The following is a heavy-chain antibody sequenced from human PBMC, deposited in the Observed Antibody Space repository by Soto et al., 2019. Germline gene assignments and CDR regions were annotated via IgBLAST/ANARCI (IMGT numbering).Heavy chain of an antibody. CDR1: GGSISSYY. CDR2: IYYSGST. D-gene: IGHD3-22*01. V-gene: IGHV4-59*08. CDR3: ARHSTATYDSSGYPSFLYYYGMDV. J-gene: IGHJ6*02. Sequence: SETLSLTCTVSGGSISSYYWSWIRQPPGKGLEWIGYIYYSGSTNYSPSFQGQVTISADKSISTAYLQWSSLKASDTAMYYCARHSTATYDSSGYPSFLYYYGMDVWGQGTTVTVSS.